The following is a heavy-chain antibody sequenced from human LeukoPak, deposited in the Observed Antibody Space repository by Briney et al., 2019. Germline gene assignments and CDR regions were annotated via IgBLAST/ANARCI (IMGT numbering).Heavy chain of an antibody. V-gene: IGHV4-59*01. Sequence: SETLSLTCTVSGASISMYHWSRIRQTPGKGLEWIGYIYYSGSTNYNAPLKSRVSISVDTSRNQFSLTVNSVTAADTAVYFCARDARYYESSSYTFSYFEYWGQGILVTASS. CDR1: GASISMYH. CDR2: IYYSGST. D-gene: IGHD3-22*01. J-gene: IGHJ4*02. CDR3: ARDARYYESSSYTFSYFEY.